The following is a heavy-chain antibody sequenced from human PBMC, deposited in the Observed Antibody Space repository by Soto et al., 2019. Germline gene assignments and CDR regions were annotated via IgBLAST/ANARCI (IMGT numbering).Heavy chain of an antibody. CDR1: GDSVSSNSAA. V-gene: IGHV6-1*01. CDR2: TYYRSKWYN. J-gene: IGHJ4*02. D-gene: IGHD1-26*01. CDR3: ARVGLVGGANNYYFDY. Sequence: QVPLQQSGPGLVKPSQTLSLTCAISGDSVSSNSAAWNWIRQSPSRGLEWLGRTYYRSKWYNDYAVSVKSRLTINPDKSTTQFSLQLNSVTPEDTAVYYCARVGLVGGANNYYFDYWGQGTLVTVSS.